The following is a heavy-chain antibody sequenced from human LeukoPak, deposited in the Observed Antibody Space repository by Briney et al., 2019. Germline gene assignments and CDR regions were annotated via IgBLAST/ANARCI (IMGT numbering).Heavy chain of an antibody. J-gene: IGHJ4*02. CDR3: ARGLYSIVEY. CDR1: GGSISSGGDH. CDR2: ISYSGST. Sequence: SETLSLTCNVSGGSISSGGDHWNWIRQNPGKGPEWIGYISYSGSTYYNPPLKSRVTISVETSKNQFSLKLRSATAADTAVYYCARGLYSIVEYWGQGTLVTVSS. V-gene: IGHV4-31*03. D-gene: IGHD6-6*01.